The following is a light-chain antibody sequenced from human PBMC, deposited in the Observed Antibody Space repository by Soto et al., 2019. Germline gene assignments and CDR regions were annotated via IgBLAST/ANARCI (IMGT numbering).Light chain of an antibody. Sequence: DIPRTQSPSTLSASVRDRVTITCRASQSIRNWLAWYQQKPGKSPKLLIYKASSLQSVAPSRFSGSGSGTEYTHPISSLQPDDFATYSCQKYNSYSRTVGQGNKWEIK. CDR3: QKYNSYSRT. CDR1: QSIRNW. V-gene: IGKV1-5*03. J-gene: IGKJ1*01. CDR2: KAS.